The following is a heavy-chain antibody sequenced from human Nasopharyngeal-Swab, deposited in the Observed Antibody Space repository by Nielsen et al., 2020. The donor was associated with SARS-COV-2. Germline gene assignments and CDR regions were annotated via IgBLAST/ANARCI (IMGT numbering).Heavy chain of an antibody. CDR2: IYYSGST. Sequence: WIRQPPGKGLEWIGYIYYSGSTNYNPSFKSRVTISVDTSKNQFSLKLSSVTAADTAVYYCARERRDGYNSVCYFDYWGQGTLVTVSS. J-gene: IGHJ4*02. CDR3: ARERRDGYNSVCYFDY. V-gene: IGHV4-59*01. D-gene: IGHD5-24*01.